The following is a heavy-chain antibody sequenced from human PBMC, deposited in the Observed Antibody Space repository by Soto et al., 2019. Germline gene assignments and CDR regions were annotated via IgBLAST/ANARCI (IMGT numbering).Heavy chain of an antibody. J-gene: IGHJ4*02. Sequence: QVRLQHWGAGLLKPSETLSLTCGVHGGSFSGYYWSWIRQPPGKGLEWIGEINHSGSIHYNPSLKSRVTISADTPNNQFSLKLSSGTAADTAVYYCARGSQWLDYWGQGALVTVSS. D-gene: IGHD6-19*01. CDR3: ARGSQWLDY. V-gene: IGHV4-34*01. CDR1: GGSFSGYY. CDR2: INHSGSI.